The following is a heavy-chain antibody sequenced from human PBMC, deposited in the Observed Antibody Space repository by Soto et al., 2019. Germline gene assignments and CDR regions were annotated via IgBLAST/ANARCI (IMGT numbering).Heavy chain of an antibody. CDR2: ISYDGSNK. CDR1: GFNCSSFA. CDR3: AKYYYGMDV. Sequence: AGGSLRLWCAASGFNCSSFAMHWVRQAPGKGLEWVAVISYDGSNKYYADSVKGRFTISRDNSKNTLYLQMNSLRAEDTAVYYCAKYYYGMDVWGQGTTVTVSS. V-gene: IGHV3-30-3*02. J-gene: IGHJ6*02.